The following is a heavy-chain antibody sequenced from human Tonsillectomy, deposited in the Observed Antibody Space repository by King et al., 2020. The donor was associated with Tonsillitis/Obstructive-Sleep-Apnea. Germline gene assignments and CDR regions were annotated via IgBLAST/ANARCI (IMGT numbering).Heavy chain of an antibody. V-gene: IGHV3-64D*06. Sequence: VQLVESGGGLVQPGGSLRLSCSASGFTFSRYDIHWVRQAPGKGLEHVSAVSSNGFSAYYADSVKGRFTISRDNSKNTVYLQMSSLRAEDTAVYYCVKEGWEATYLDYWGQGTLVTVSS. D-gene: IGHD1-26*01. CDR2: VSSNGFSA. J-gene: IGHJ4*02. CDR1: GFTFSRYD. CDR3: VKEGWEATYLDY.